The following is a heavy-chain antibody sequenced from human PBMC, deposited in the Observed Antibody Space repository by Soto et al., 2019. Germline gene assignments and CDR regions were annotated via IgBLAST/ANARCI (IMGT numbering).Heavy chain of an antibody. V-gene: IGHV4-31*03. J-gene: IGHJ5*02. Sequence: SETLSLTCPVSGGSISSGGYYWSWIRQHPRKGLERIGYIYYSGSTYYKPSLKSRVIISVDTSKNQFSLKLTSVTAADMAIYYCARPKTIGAAAGKGWFDPWGQETLVTVS. CDR1: GGSISSGGYY. CDR2: IYYSGST. D-gene: IGHD6-13*01. CDR3: ARPKTIGAAAGKGWFDP.